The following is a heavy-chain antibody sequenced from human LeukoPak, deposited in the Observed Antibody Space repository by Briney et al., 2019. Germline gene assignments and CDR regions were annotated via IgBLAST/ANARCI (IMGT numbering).Heavy chain of an antibody. V-gene: IGHV1-69*06. CDR1: GGTFSSYA. Sequence: ASVKVSCKASGGTFSSYAISWVRQAPGQGLEWMGGIIPIFGTANYAQKFQGRVTITADKSTSTAYMELSSLRSEDTSVYYCARGLPPLDFWSGYHFDYWGQGTLVTVSS. CDR3: ARGLPPLDFWSGYHFDY. D-gene: IGHD3-3*01. CDR2: IIPIFGTA. J-gene: IGHJ4*02.